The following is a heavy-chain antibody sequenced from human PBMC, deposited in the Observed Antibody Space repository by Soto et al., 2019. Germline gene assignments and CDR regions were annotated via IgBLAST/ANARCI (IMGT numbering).Heavy chain of an antibody. CDR2: SSGDSNEM. J-gene: IGHJ3*02. CDR3: VGDGVGAYPGDAFDI. CDR1: GFTFGVFS. Sequence: EVQVVESGGDLVQPGGSLRLSCAASGFTFGVFSMNWVRQAPGKGLEWVSYSSGDSNEMHYADSVKGRFTISRDNAENSLYLQMDSLRDEDTAVYYCVGDGVGAYPGDAFDIWGQGTVVTVSS. V-gene: IGHV3-48*02. D-gene: IGHD1-26*01.